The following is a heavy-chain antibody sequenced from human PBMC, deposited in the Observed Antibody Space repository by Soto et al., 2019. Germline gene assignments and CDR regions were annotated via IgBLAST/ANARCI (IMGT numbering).Heavy chain of an antibody. CDR2: ISYDGNDK. V-gene: IGHV3-30-3*01. CDR3: ARGYSSAIVSAFDI. CDR1: GFSFSTYA. D-gene: IGHD6-19*01. Sequence: QVQLVESGGGVVQPGTSLRLSCAASGFSFSTYAMHWVRQAPGKGLEWVAVISYDGNDKYYVDSVTGRFTISRDNSRNTLYLQMNSLRAEDTAVYYCARGYSSAIVSAFDIWGQGTMVTVSS. J-gene: IGHJ3*02.